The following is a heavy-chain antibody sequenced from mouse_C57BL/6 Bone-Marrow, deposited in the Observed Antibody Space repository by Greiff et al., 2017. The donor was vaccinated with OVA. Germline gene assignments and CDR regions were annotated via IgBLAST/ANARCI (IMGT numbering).Heavy chain of an antibody. CDR3: ASAQAYFDY. CDR2: INPNNGGT. D-gene: IGHD3-2*02. CDR1: GYTFTDYY. Sequence: EVQLQQSGPELVKPGASVKISCKASGYTFTDYYMNWVKQSHGKSLEWIGDINPNNGGTSYNQKFKGKATLTVDKSSSTAYMELRSLTSEDSAVYYCASAQAYFDYWGQGTTLTVSS. J-gene: IGHJ2*01. V-gene: IGHV1-26*01.